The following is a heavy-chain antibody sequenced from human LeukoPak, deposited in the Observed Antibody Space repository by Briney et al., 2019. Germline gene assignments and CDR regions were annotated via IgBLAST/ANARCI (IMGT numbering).Heavy chain of an antibody. CDR2: IYYSGST. CDR3: ATPRFGELFLNY. Sequence: SETPSHTCTVSGGSISSSSYYWGWIRQPPGKGLEWVGSIYYSGSTYYNPSLKSRVTISVDTSKNQFSLKLSSVTAADTAVYYCATPRFGELFLNYWGQGTLVTVSS. D-gene: IGHD3-10*02. CDR1: GGSISSSSYY. V-gene: IGHV4-39*05. J-gene: IGHJ4*02.